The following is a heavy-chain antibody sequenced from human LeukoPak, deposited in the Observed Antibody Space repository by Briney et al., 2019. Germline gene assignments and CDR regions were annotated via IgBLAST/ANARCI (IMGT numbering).Heavy chain of an antibody. Sequence: SVKVSCKASGGTFSSYAISWVRQAPGQGLEWMGGIIPMFGTAKYAQKFQDRVTIIADESTSTAYMELSSLRSEDTAVYYCARDVLDGDGYKRGALDIWGQGTMVTVSS. D-gene: IGHD5-24*01. CDR2: IIPMFGTA. CDR3: ARDVLDGDGYKRGALDI. J-gene: IGHJ3*02. CDR1: GGTFSSYA. V-gene: IGHV1-69*13.